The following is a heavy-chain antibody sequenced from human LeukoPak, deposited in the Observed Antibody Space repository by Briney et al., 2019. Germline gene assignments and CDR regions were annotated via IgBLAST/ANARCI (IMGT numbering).Heavy chain of an antibody. CDR1: GYRFTSYW. D-gene: IGHD3-22*01. Sequence: GESLKISCKGSGYRFTSYWIGWVRQMPGKGLEWMGIIYPGDSDTRYSPSFQGQVTISADKSISTAYLQWSSLKASDTAMYYCARHQGYYDSSGYVASSATDAFDIWGQGTMVTVSS. CDR2: IYPGDSDT. CDR3: ARHQGYYDSSGYVASSATDAFDI. V-gene: IGHV5-51*01. J-gene: IGHJ3*02.